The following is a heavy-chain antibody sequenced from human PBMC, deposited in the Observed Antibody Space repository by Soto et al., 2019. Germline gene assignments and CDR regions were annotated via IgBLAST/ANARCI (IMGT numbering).Heavy chain of an antibody. V-gene: IGHV3-33*01. J-gene: IGHJ4*02. CDR3: ARVGVVATWDLFDF. CDR2: ILYDENNK. D-gene: IGHD5-12*01. Sequence: QVQLVESGGGVVQPGGSLRLSCTASGFSFTSYAMHWVRQAPGKGLEWVALILYDENNKYYADSVKGRFTISRDNSKHTLDLQMNSLRAEDTSVYYCARVGVVATWDLFDFWGQGTLVTVSS. CDR1: GFSFTSYA.